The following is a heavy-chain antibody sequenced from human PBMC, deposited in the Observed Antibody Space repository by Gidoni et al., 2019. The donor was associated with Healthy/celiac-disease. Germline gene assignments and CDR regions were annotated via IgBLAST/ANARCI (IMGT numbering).Heavy chain of an antibody. CDR1: GFTFSSYA. J-gene: IGHJ4*02. CDR3: ARRNLFRGVQEGFDY. Sequence: QVQLVESGGGVVQPGRSLRLSCAASGFTFSSYAMHWVRQAPGKGLEWVAVISYDGSNKYYADSVKGRFTISRDNSKNTLYLQMNSLRAEDTAVYYCARRNLFRGVQEGFDYWGQGTLVTVSS. D-gene: IGHD3-10*01. V-gene: IGHV3-30*04. CDR2: ISYDGSNK.